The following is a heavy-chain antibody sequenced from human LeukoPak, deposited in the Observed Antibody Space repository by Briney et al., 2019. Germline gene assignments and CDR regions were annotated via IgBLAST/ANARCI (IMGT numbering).Heavy chain of an antibody. Sequence: PETLSLTCTVSGGSISSYYWSWIRQPPGKGLEWIGYIYYSGSTNYNPSLKSRVTISVDTSKNQFSLKLSSVTAADTAVYYCARVKSYYDSSGYYLRGYYFDYWGQGTLVTVSS. CDR1: GGSISSYY. CDR2: IYYSGST. V-gene: IGHV4-59*01. D-gene: IGHD3-22*01. J-gene: IGHJ4*02. CDR3: ARVKSYYDSSGYYLRGYYFDY.